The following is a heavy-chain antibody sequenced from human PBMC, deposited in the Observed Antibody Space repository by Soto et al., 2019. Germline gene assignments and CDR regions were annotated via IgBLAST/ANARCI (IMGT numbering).Heavy chain of an antibody. J-gene: IGHJ4*02. CDR3: ARGRLGTAYFDY. V-gene: IGHV3-48*02. Sequence: EVQLVESGGGLVQPGGSLRLSCAASGFTFTSNSMNWVRQAPGKGLEWISYITSSSSTIYYADSVKGRFTISRDNAKNSLYLQMNSLSDDDTAVYYCARGRLGTAYFDYWGQGALVTVSS. CDR2: ITSSSSTI. D-gene: IGHD3-16*01. CDR1: GFTFTSNS.